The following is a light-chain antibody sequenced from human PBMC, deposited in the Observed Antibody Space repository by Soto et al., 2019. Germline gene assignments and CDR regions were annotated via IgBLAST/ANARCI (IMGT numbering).Light chain of an antibody. Sequence: SSPTHPASLSWSPGQSVTISSPGNSRGGGGYNYVSWYQQHPGKAPKLLIYEVSNRPSGVSNRFSGSKSASTASLTISGLQPEDEAEYYCSSYTTSSTPYVFGAGTKVTV. CDR3: SSYTTSSTPYV. J-gene: IGLJ1*01. V-gene: IGLV2-14*01. CDR2: EVS. CDR1: SRGGGGYNY.